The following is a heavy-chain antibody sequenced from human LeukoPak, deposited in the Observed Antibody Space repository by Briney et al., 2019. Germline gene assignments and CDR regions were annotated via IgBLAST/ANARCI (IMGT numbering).Heavy chain of an antibody. Sequence: PGGSLRLSCSASGFNFSVFAMNWVRQAPGRGLEYVSVISSDGRRTHFGDTTRGRFAISRDNSKNTLYLQMTSLRAEDTAIYYCMKPLGSILWGQEALVTVSP. D-gene: IGHD3-16*01. CDR1: GFNFSVFA. CDR3: MKPLGSIL. J-gene: IGHJ4*02. V-gene: IGHV3-64D*09. CDR2: ISSDGRRT.